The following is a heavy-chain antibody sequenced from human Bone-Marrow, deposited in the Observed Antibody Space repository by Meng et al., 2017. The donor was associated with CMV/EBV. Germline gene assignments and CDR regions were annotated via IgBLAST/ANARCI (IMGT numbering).Heavy chain of an antibody. D-gene: IGHD2-2*01. CDR2: ISGSGGST. V-gene: IGHV3-23*01. Sequence: GGSLRLSCAASGFTFSSYAMSWVRQAPGKGLEWVSAISGSGGSTYYADSVKGRFTISRDNSKNTLYLQMNSRRAEDTTVYYCAKVTRVVPAAICAFDIWGQGPMVTGSS. CDR1: GFTFSSYA. CDR3: AKVTRVVPAAICAFDI. J-gene: IGHJ3*02.